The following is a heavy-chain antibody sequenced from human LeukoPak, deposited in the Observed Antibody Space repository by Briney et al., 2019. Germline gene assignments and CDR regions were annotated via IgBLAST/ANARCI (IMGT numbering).Heavy chain of an antibody. CDR1: GFTFSSYA. D-gene: IGHD2-2*01. CDR2: ISYDGSNE. CDR3: ARATDIVVVPAAMGAEYFQH. J-gene: IGHJ1*01. Sequence: GGSLRLSCAASGFTFSSYAMHWVRQAPGKGLEWVAVISYDGSNEYYADSVKGRFTISRDNSKNTLYLQMNSLRAEDTAVYYCARATDIVVVPAAMGAEYFQHWGQGTLVTVSS. V-gene: IGHV3-30-3*01.